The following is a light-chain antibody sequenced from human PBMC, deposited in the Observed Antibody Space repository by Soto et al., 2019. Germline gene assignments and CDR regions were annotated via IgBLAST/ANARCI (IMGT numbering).Light chain of an antibody. Sequence: QSVLTQPASVSGSPGQSITISCTGTSSDVGCYNYVSWYQQHPGKAPKLMIYEVSNRPSGVSNRFSGSKSGNTASLTISGLQAEDEADYYCSSYTSSILYVFGTGTKVTVL. J-gene: IGLJ1*01. CDR1: SSDVGCYNY. CDR2: EVS. V-gene: IGLV2-14*01. CDR3: SSYTSSILYV.